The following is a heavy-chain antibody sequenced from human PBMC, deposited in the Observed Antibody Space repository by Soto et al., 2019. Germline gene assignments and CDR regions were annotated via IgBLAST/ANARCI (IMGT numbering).Heavy chain of an antibody. Sequence: GGSLRLSCAASGFTFSSYAMNWVRQAPGKGLEWVSGISVGGGNTYYADSVKGRFTISRDNSQNTLYLQMNSLRAEDTAVYFCAKGAGGSRGPFDYWGQGPLVTVSS. CDR2: ISVGGGNT. CDR3: AKGAGGSRGPFDY. D-gene: IGHD3-16*01. CDR1: GFTFSSYA. V-gene: IGHV3-23*01. J-gene: IGHJ4*02.